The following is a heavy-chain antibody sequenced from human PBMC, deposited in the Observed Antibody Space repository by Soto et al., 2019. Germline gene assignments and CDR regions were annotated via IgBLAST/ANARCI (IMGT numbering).Heavy chain of an antibody. J-gene: IGHJ5*02. Sequence: PSETLSLTCTVSGGSISSYDWSWIRQPPEKGLEWIGYISYSGSTNYNPSLKSRVTISADTSKNQFSLKLSSVTAADTAVYYCARTLTGTGFDPWGQGTLVTVSS. D-gene: IGHD3-9*01. V-gene: IGHV4-59*01. CDR1: GGSISSYD. CDR2: ISYSGST. CDR3: ARTLTGTGFDP.